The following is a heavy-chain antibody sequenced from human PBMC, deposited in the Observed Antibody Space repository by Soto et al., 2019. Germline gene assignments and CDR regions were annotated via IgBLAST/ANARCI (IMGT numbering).Heavy chain of an antibody. CDR2: IGTSGSYI. Sequence: PGGSLRLSCAVSGFIFSLYSMNWVRQAPGKGLEWVSSIGTSGSYIYDTDSVKGRFTISRDNTKDSLYLQMNSLRAEDTAIYYCARGSAFIGLDYWGQGTPVTVSS. D-gene: IGHD1-26*01. CDR1: GFIFSLYS. V-gene: IGHV3-21*01. J-gene: IGHJ4*02. CDR3: ARGSAFIGLDY.